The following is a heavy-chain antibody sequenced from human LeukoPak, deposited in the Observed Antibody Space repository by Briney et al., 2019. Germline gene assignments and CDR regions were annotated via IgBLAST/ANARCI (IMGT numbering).Heavy chain of an antibody. D-gene: IGHD3-10*01. CDR3: ARDRGNYDAFDI. Sequence: SQTLSLTCTVSGGSISSGDYYWSWIRQPPGKGLEWIGYIYYSGSTYYNPSLKSRVTISVDTSKNQFSLKLSSVTAADTAVYYCARDRGNYDAFDIWGQGTMVTVSS. CDR1: GGSISSGDYY. J-gene: IGHJ3*02. V-gene: IGHV4-30-4*08. CDR2: IYYSGST.